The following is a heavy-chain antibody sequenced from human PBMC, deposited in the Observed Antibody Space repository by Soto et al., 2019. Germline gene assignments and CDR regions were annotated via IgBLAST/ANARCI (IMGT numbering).Heavy chain of an antibody. CDR2: IYWNDDK. D-gene: IGHD5-12*01. CDR1: GFSLSTSGVG. V-gene: IGHV2-5*01. CDR3: AHSIVATITSSDNWFDP. J-gene: IGHJ5*02. Sequence: QITLKESGPTLVKTTQTLTLTCTFSGFSLSTSGVGVGWIRQPPGKALEWLALIYWNDDKRYSPSLKSRLTITKDTSENQVVLTMTNMDPVDTATYYCAHSIVATITSSDNWFDPWGQGILVTDSS.